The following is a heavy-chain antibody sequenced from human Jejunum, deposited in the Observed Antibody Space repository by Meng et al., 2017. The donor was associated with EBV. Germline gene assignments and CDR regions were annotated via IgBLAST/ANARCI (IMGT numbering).Heavy chain of an antibody. J-gene: IGHJ5*02. CDR2: INSDGSKT. Sequence: EGQLVGSGGGLVQPGDSPRLSCAAYGFTLSSYWRHWVRQAPGKGLGWVSRINSDGSKTNYAASVKGRFTISRDIAKNTLYLQLNSLRADDTAVYYCVRGPPPDTWGQGTLVTVSS. CDR3: VRGPPPDT. CDR1: GFTLSSYW. V-gene: IGHV3-74*01.